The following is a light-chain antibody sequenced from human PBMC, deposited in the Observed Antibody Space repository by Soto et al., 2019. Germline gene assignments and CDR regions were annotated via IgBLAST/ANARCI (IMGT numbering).Light chain of an antibody. Sequence: EIVLPQSPGTLSLSPGERATLSGRASQSVSSSYLAWYQQKPGQAPRLLIYCASSRATGIPDRFSGSGSGTDFTLTISRLEPEDFAVYYCQQYGSSPVTFGQGTKVDIK. CDR2: CAS. V-gene: IGKV3-20*01. J-gene: IGKJ1*01. CDR1: QSVSSSY. CDR3: QQYGSSPVT.